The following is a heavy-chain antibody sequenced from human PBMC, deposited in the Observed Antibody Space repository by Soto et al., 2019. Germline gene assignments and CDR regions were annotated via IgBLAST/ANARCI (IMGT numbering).Heavy chain of an antibody. CDR2: ISWDGGST. Sequence: GSLRLSCAASGFTFDDYTMHWVRQAPGKGLEWVSLISWDGGSTYYADSVKGRFTISRDNSKNSLYLQMNSLRTEDTALYYCAKDAYGSGSFDYWGQGTVVKVSS. D-gene: IGHD3-10*01. CDR1: GFTFDDYT. CDR3: AKDAYGSGSFDY. V-gene: IGHV3-43*01. J-gene: IGHJ4*02.